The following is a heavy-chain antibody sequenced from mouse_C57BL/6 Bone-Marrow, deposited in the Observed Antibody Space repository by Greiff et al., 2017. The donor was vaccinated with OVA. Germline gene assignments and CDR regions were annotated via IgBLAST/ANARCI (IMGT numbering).Heavy chain of an antibody. J-gene: IGHJ1*03. CDR3: LTTVVRDWYFDV. D-gene: IGHD1-1*01. Sequence: VHVKQSGTVLARPGASVKMSCKTSGHTFTSYWMHWVKQRPGQGLEWIGAIYPGNSDTSYNQKFKGKAKLTAVTSASTAYMELSSLTNEDSAVYYCLTTVVRDWYFDVWGTGTTVTVSS. CDR1: GHTFTSYW. CDR2: IYPGNSDT. V-gene: IGHV1-5*01.